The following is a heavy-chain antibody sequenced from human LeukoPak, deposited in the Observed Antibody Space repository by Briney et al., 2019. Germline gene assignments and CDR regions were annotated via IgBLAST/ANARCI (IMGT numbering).Heavy chain of an antibody. D-gene: IGHD6-13*01. CDR1: GFTYSSHA. V-gene: IGHV3-23*01. Sequence: GGSLRLPCAAAGFTYSSHAKSWVRHAPGEGLEWVSAISGSGGSTYYADSVKGRFTISRDNSKNTLYLQMNSLRAEDTAVYYCARDRNAAATDYWGQGTLVTVSS. J-gene: IGHJ4*02. CDR3: ARDRNAAATDY. CDR2: ISGSGGST.